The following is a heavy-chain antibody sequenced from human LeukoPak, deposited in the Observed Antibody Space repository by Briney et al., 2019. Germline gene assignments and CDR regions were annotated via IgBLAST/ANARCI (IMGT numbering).Heavy chain of an antibody. CDR1: GGSFSGYY. J-gene: IGHJ6*02. D-gene: IGHD6-13*01. CDR2: INHSGST. Sequence: SETLSLTCAVYGGSFSGYYWSWIRQPPGKGLEWIGEINHSGSTNYNPSLKSRVTISVDTSKNQFSLKLSFVTAADTAVYYCARHVYSSSWYIYYYGMDVWGQGITVTVSS. V-gene: IGHV4-34*01. CDR3: ARHVYSSSWYIYYYGMDV.